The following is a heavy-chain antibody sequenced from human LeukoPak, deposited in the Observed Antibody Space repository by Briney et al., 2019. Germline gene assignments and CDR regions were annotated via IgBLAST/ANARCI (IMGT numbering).Heavy chain of an antibody. D-gene: IGHD6-13*01. J-gene: IGHJ4*02. CDR2: ISSNGGST. CDR1: GLTFSSYA. Sequence: PGGSLRLSCAASGLTFSSYAMHWVRQAPGKGLEYVSAISSNGGSTYYANSVKGRFTISRDNSKHTLYLQMGSLRAEDMAVYYCARWAGAAAFDYWGQGTLVTVSS. CDR3: ARWAGAAAFDY. V-gene: IGHV3-64*01.